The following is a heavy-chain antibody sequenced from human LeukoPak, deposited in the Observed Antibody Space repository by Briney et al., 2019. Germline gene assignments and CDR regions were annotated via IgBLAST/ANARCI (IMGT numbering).Heavy chain of an antibody. D-gene: IGHD3-22*01. CDR2: IYHSGST. Sequence: SETLSLTCSVSGHSINSGYYWGWIRQPPGKGLEWIGNIYHSGSTYYNPSLKSRVTLSVDTSKNQFSLKLSSVTAADTAVYYCARGFTMIVDWGQGTLVTVSS. CDR1: GHSINSGYY. V-gene: IGHV4-38-2*02. J-gene: IGHJ4*02. CDR3: ARGFTMIVD.